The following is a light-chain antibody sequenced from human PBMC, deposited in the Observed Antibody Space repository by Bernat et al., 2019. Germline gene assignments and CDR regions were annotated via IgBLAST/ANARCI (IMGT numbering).Light chain of an antibody. Sequence: SYVLTQPPSVSVAPGKTARITCGGKNIGSKSGHWYQQKPGQAPVLVVYDDSDRPSGIPERFSGSNSGNTATLTISRVEAGDEADYYCQVWDCSSDHWVFGGGTKLTVL. CDR3: QVWDCSSDHWV. J-gene: IGLJ3*02. CDR2: DDS. CDR1: NIGSKS. V-gene: IGLV3-21*03.